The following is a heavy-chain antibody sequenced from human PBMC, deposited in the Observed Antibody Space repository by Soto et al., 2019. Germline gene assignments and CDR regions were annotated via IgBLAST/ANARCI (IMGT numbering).Heavy chain of an antibody. J-gene: IGHJ2*01. CDR2: INAGNGNT. CDR1: GYTFTSYA. D-gene: IGHD3-22*01. Sequence: GASVKVSCKASGYTFTSYAMHWVRQAPGQRLEWMGWINAGNGNTKYSQKFQGRVTITRDTSASTAYMELSSLRSEDTAVYYCARVYYDSSGYYWYFDLWGRGTLVTVSS. CDR3: ARVYYDSSGYYWYFDL. V-gene: IGHV1-3*01.